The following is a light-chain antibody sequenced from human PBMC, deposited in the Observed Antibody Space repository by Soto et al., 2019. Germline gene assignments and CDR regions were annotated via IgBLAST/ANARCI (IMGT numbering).Light chain of an antibody. J-gene: IGKJ4*01. Sequence: EIVWTQSPGTLSLSPGERATLSCRASQSVSSTLAWYQQKPGQAPRVLIYGASTRATDIPARFSGSRSGAEFTLTINSLKYEDFAVYYCQPYNNWTLTFGGGTKVDIK. CDR1: QSVSST. V-gene: IGKV3-15*01. CDR2: GAS. CDR3: QPYNNWTLT.